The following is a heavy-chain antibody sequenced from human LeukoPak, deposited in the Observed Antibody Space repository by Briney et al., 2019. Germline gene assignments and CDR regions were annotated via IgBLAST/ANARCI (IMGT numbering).Heavy chain of an antibody. D-gene: IGHD3-22*01. J-gene: IGHJ4*02. CDR3: ARDGFYDSSGSAWALDY. Sequence: SGGSLRLSCAASGFTFSSNYMSWVRQAPGKGLEWVSVIYSGGSTYYTDSVKGRFTISRDNSKNTLYLQMNSLRAEDTAVYYCARDGFYDSSGSAWALDYWGQGTLVTVSS. V-gene: IGHV3-66*01. CDR2: IYSGGST. CDR1: GFTFSSNY.